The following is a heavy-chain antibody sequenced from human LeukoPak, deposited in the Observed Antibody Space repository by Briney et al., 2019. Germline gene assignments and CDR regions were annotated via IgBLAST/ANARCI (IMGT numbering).Heavy chain of an antibody. CDR3: ARGGYSYVFDY. CDR1: GLTFSDYY. CDR2: ISRSSSHT. V-gene: IGHV3-11*03. Sequence: PGGSLRLSCAASGLTFSDYYMSWIRQAPGKGLEWVSYISRSSSHTDYADSVKGLFTISRDNAKNSLYLQMNSLRAEDTAVYYCARGGYSYVFDYWGQGTMVTVSS. J-gene: IGHJ4*02. D-gene: IGHD5-18*01.